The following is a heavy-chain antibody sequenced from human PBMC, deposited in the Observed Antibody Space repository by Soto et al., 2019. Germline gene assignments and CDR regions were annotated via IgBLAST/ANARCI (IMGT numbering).Heavy chain of an antibody. CDR3: AYDRSGYLDY. CDR2: INVGNGNT. J-gene: IGHJ4*02. D-gene: IGHD3-22*01. Sequence: ASVKVSCKASGYTFTTYAMHWVRQAPGQRLEWMGWINVGNGNTKYSQNFQGRVTITRDTSASTAHMELSSLRSEDTAVYYCAYDRSGYLDYWGQGTMLTVYS. V-gene: IGHV1-3*01. CDR1: GYTFTTYA.